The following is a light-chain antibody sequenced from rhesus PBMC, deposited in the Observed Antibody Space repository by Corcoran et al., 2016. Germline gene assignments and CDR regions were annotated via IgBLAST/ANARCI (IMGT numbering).Light chain of an antibody. CDR2: DAS. J-gene: IGKJ4*01. CDR3: LQHNSYPLT. CDR1: QGISSY. Sequence: DIQMTQSPSSLSASVGDTVTITCRASQGISSYLNWFQQKPGKAPKLLIYDASSLESGVPSRFSGSGSGTDFTLTISRLQPEDFAAYYCLQHNSYPLTFGGGTKVEIK. V-gene: IGKV1-28*03.